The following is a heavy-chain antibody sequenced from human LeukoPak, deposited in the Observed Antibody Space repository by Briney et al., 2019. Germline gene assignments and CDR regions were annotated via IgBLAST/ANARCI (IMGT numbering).Heavy chain of an antibody. CDR2: ISGSGGST. CDR1: GFTFSSYA. CDR3: ARYGVIAAAGR. V-gene: IGHV3-23*01. D-gene: IGHD6-13*01. J-gene: IGHJ4*02. Sequence: GGSLRHSCAASGFTFSSYAMSWVRQAPGKGLEWVSAISGSGGSTYYADSVKGRFTISRDNSKNTLYLQMNSLRAEDTAVYYCARYGVIAAAGRWGQGTLVTVSS.